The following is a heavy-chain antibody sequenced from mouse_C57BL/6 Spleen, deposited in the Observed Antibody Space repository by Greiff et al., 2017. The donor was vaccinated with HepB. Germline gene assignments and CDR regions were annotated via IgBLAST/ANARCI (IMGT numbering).Heavy chain of an antibody. J-gene: IGHJ2*01. CDR2: ISDGGSYT. CDR1: GFTFSSYA. D-gene: IGHD2-2*01. CDR3: ARGTMVTTFDY. V-gene: IGHV5-4*01. Sequence: EVQGVESGGGLVKPGGSLKLSCAASGFTFSSYAMSWVRQTPEKRLEWVATISDGGSYTYYPDNVKGRFTISRDNAKNNLYLQMSHLKSEDTAMYYCARGTMVTTFDYWGQGTTLTVSS.